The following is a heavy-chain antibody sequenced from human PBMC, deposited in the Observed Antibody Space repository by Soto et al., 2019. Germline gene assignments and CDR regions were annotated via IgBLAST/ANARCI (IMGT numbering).Heavy chain of an antibody. V-gene: IGHV1-2*02. Sequence: ASVKVSCKTSGYTFADFYIHWVRQAPGQGFEWMGWMNPNTGGAVYAQKFLGRVAMTRDTSISTAYMELSRLSSNDTAVYFCATSTYDDFWSGCFWGQGTLVTVSS. D-gene: IGHD3-3*01. CDR1: GYTFADFY. CDR3: ATSTYDDFWSGCF. CDR2: MNPNTGGA. J-gene: IGHJ4*02.